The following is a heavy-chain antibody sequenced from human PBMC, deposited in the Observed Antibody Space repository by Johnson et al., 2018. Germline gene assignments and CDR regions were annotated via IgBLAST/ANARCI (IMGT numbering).Heavy chain of an antibody. D-gene: IGHD5-18*01. CDR3: ARARSWGIQLDYYYYGMDV. V-gene: IGHV3-33*01. CDR1: GFTFSSYG. J-gene: IGHJ6*02. Sequence: QVQLVESGGGVVQPGRSLRLSCAASGFTFSSYGMHWVRQAPGKGLEWVAVIWYDGSNKYYADSVKGRFTISRDNSKNTLYLQMNSLRAEDTAVYYCARARSWGIQLDYYYYGMDVWGQGTTVTVSS. CDR2: IWYDGSNK.